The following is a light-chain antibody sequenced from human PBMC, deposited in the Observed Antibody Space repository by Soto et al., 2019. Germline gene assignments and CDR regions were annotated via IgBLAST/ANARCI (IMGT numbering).Light chain of an antibody. CDR1: DSISTW. Sequence: DVQMTQSPSTLSASVGDRVTITCWASDSISTWLAWFQQRPGKAPKLLIYKASTLESGVPPRFSGRGSGREFTLTISSLEPDDFATYYCQHYTSYSRTFGQGTKVEIK. J-gene: IGKJ1*01. CDR2: KAS. V-gene: IGKV1-5*03. CDR3: QHYTSYSRT.